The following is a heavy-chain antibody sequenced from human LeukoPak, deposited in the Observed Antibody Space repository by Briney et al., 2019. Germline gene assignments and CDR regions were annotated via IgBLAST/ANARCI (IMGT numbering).Heavy chain of an antibody. Sequence: GESLKISCKNSGYSFISYNIVWGRQMPGKGLEWMGIIYPGDSGTTYSPSFQGLVTISADKSISTAYLQWSSLKASDTDMYYCARLNAYNYGFDYWGQGTLVTVSS. CDR1: GYSFISYN. D-gene: IGHD5-24*01. V-gene: IGHV5-51*01. J-gene: IGHJ4*02. CDR3: ARLNAYNYGFDY. CDR2: IYPGDSGT.